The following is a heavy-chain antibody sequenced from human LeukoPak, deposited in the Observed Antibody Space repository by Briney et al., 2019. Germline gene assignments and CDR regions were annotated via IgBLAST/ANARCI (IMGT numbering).Heavy chain of an antibody. CDR2: INPNSGGT. J-gene: IGHJ4*02. Sequence: ASVKVSCKASGYTFTGYYMHWVRQAPGQGLEWMGWINPNSGGTNYAQKFQGRVTMTTDTSTSTAYMELRSLRSDDTAVYYCARDGGQILPEDYWGQGTLVTVSS. V-gene: IGHV1-2*02. CDR1: GYTFTGYY. D-gene: IGHD1-14*01. CDR3: ARDGGQILPEDY.